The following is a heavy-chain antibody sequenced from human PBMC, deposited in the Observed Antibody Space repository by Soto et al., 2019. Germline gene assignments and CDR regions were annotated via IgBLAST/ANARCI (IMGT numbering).Heavy chain of an antibody. CDR1: GFTFSSYG. CDR3: AKDDFMDYDSSSVAFDI. V-gene: IGHV3-30*18. CDR2: ISYDGSNK. J-gene: IGHJ3*02. Sequence: LRLSCAASGFTFSSYGMHWVRQAPGKGLEWVAVISYDGSNKYYADSVKGRFTISRDNSKNTLYLQMNSLRAEDTAVYYCAKDDFMDYDSSSVAFDIWGQGTMVTVSS. D-gene: IGHD3-22*01.